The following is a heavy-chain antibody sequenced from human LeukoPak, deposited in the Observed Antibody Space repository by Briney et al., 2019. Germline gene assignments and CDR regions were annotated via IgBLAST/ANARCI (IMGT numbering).Heavy chain of an antibody. J-gene: IGHJ5*02. D-gene: IGHD3-10*01. Sequence: SETLSLTCTVSGGSTSSSSYYWGWIRQPPGKGREWLGSIYYSGSTYYNPSLKSRVTISVDTSKNQFSLKLSSVTAADMAVYYCASTPQYYYGSGSYSGWFDPWGQGTLVTVSS. CDR3: ASTPQYYYGSGSYSGWFDP. V-gene: IGHV4-39*01. CDR2: IYYSGST. CDR1: GGSTSSSSYY.